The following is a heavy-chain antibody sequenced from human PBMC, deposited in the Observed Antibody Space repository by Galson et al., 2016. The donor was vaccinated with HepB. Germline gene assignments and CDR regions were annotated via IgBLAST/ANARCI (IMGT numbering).Heavy chain of an antibody. CDR3: ASTRIQIWLRPFDV. D-gene: IGHD5-18*01. J-gene: IGHJ6*02. V-gene: IGHV4-34*01. CDR1: GGSFSDYS. Sequence: SETLSLTCAVYGGSFSDYSWSWIRQSPGRGLEWIGEINHSGRTDYNPSLMSRVTVSVDTSKNQVSLRLTSVTAADTAIYYCASTRIQIWLRPFDVWGQGTTVTVSS. CDR2: INHSGRT.